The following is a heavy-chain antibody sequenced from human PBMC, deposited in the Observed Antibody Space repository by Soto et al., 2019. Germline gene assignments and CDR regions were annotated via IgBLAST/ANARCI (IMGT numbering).Heavy chain of an antibody. CDR3: AKVRIDHYNGFDA. Sequence: RLSCVASGFRFSSSAMGWIRQPPGRGLDWVSAISGTGGNTYFADSVEGRFVISRDNSKNTLYLQMNSLRAEDTAVYYCAKVRIDHYNGFDAWGQGTTVTVSS. CDR1: GFRFSSSA. CDR2: ISGTGGNT. D-gene: IGHD2-8*01. J-gene: IGHJ6*02. V-gene: IGHV3-23*01.